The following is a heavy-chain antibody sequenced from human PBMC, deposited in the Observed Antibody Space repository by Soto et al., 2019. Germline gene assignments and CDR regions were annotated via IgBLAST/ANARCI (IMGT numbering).Heavy chain of an antibody. Sequence: ASVKVSCKASGYTFTSYGISWVRQAPGQGLEWMGWISAYNGNTNYAQKLQGRVTMATDTSTSTAYMELRSLRPDDTAVYYCAILSRWSQVRFDPWGQGTLVPVSS. V-gene: IGHV1-18*01. J-gene: IGHJ5*02. D-gene: IGHD6-13*01. CDR2: ISAYNGNT. CDR3: AILSRWSQVRFDP. CDR1: GYTFTSYG.